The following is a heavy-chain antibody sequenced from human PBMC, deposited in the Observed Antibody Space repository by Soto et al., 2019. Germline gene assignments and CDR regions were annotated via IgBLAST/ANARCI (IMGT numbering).Heavy chain of an antibody. CDR2: ISSSSSYG. J-gene: IGHJ1*01. CDR1: GFTFSSYS. Sequence: GGSLRLPCAASGFTFSSYSMNWVRQAPGKGLEWVSSISSSSSYGYYADSVKGPFTISRDNAKNSLYLQMNSLRAEDTAVYYCARPYYYDSSGYYSSHIFQHWGQGTLVTVSS. D-gene: IGHD3-22*01. V-gene: IGHV3-21*01. CDR3: ARPYYYDSSGYYSSHIFQH.